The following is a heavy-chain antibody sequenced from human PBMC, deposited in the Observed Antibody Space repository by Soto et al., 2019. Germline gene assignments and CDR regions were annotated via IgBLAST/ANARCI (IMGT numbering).Heavy chain of an antibody. CDR2: IYSSGGT. D-gene: IGHD6-25*01. J-gene: IGHJ5*02. CDR1: GGAISGYY. V-gene: IGHV4-4*07. CDR3: ARGQRFPDSFHP. Sequence: SETLSLTCTVSGGAISGYYWTWIRQSAGKGLEWIGRIYSSGGTKYNPSLQSRVTMSLDTSKNQFSLRLTSVTAADTAAYYCARGQRFPDSFHPWGQGTLVTVSS.